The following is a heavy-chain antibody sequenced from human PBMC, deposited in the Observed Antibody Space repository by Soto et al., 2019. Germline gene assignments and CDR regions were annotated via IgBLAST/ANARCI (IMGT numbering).Heavy chain of an antibody. V-gene: IGHV4-4*02. CDR3: VRGPGWYEIDS. D-gene: IGHD6-19*01. CDR1: GDSVISNWW. CDR2: MLHSGNT. J-gene: IGHJ4*02. Sequence: QLQLQESGSGLVKPSGTLSLTCAVSGDSVISNWWWGWVRQSPGKGVEWIADMLHSGNTNYSPSLESRVTLSVDKSKNQFSLKMNSMTAADTAVYFCVRGPGWYEIDSWGQGILVTVSS.